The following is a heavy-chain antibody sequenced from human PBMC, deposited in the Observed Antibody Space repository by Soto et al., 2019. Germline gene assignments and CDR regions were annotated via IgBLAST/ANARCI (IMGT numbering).Heavy chain of an antibody. CDR3: AKEGMTTVTNFYMDV. CDR1: GFTFSSYA. CDR2: ISYDGSNK. J-gene: IGHJ6*03. Sequence: GGSLRLSCVASGFTFSSYAMHWVRQAPGKGLEWVAVISYDGSNKYYADSVKGRFTISRDNSKNTPYLQMNSLRAEDTAVYYCAKEGMTTVTNFYMDVWGRGTTVTVSS. V-gene: IGHV3-30*18. D-gene: IGHD4-17*01.